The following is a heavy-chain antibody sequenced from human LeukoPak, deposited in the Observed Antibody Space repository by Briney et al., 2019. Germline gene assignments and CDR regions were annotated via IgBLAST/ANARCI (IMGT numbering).Heavy chain of an antibody. CDR2: TYYRSKWYN. CDR1: GDSVSSNSAT. CDR3: ARGSSSSSWYFDY. Sequence: SQTLSLTCAISGDSVSSNSATWTWIRQSPSRGLEWLGRTYYRSKWYNDYAVSVKSRITINPDSSKNQFSLQLNSVTPEDTAVYYCARGSSSSSWYFDYWGQGTLVTVSS. J-gene: IGHJ4*02. D-gene: IGHD6-13*01. V-gene: IGHV6-1*01.